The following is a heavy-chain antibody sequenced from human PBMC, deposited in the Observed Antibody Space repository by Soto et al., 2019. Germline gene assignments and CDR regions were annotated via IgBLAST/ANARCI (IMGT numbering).Heavy chain of an antibody. D-gene: IGHD5-18*01. J-gene: IGHJ6*02. CDR2: IIPIFGTA. V-gene: IGHV1-69*01. CDR3: ARYYLAGYSYGSNYYYGMDV. Sequence: QVQLVQSGAEVKKPGSSVKVSCKASGGTFSSYAISWVRQAPGQGLEWMGGIIPIFGTANYAQKFQGRVTITADESTSTAYMELSSLRSEDTAVYYCARYYLAGYSYGSNYYYGMDVWGQGTTVTVSS. CDR1: GGTFSSYA.